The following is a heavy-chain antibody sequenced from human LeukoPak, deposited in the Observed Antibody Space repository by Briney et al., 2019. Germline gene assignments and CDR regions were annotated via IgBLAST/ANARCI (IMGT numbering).Heavy chain of an antibody. D-gene: IGHD1-26*01. CDR3: ARDLWEHPDAFDI. Sequence: AGGSLRLSCAASGFTFSSYSMNWVRQAPGKGLEWVSSISSSSSYIYYADSVKGRFTISRDNAKNSLYLQMNSLRAEDTAVYYCARDLWEHPDAFDIWGQGTMVTVSS. J-gene: IGHJ3*02. CDR1: GFTFSSYS. V-gene: IGHV3-21*01. CDR2: ISSSSSYI.